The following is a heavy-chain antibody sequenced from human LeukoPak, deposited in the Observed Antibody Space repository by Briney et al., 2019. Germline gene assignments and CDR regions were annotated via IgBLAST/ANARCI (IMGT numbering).Heavy chain of an antibody. D-gene: IGHD4-17*01. CDR1: GYTFTGYY. CDR3: ARVKLTTRPRYIDC. V-gene: IGHV1-2*06. Sequence: GASVKVSCKASGYTFTGYYIHWVRQAPGQGLEWMGRINPNSDDTNYAQKFQGRVTMTRDTSISTAYMELSRLTSDDTAVYYCARVKLTTRPRYIDCWGQGTLVTVSS. CDR2: INPNSDDT. J-gene: IGHJ4*02.